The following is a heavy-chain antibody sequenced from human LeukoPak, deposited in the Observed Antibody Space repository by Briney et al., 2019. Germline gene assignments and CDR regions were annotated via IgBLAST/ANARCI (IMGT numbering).Heavy chain of an antibody. CDR2: IYYSGST. Sequence: PSETLSLTCTVSGGSISSSSYYWGWIRQPPGKGLEWIGSIYYSGSTYYNPSLKSRVTISVDTSKNQFSLKLSSVTAADTAVYYCARGRYGWLPFDYWGQGTLVTVSS. V-gene: IGHV4-39*07. J-gene: IGHJ4*02. CDR1: GGSISSSSYY. CDR3: ARGRYGWLPFDY. D-gene: IGHD3-16*01.